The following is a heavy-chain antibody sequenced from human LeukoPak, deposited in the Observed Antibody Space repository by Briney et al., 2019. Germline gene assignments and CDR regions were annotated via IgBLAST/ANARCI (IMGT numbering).Heavy chain of an antibody. CDR3: ARGSGIAAPSNYFDY. CDR2: IKQDGSEK. J-gene: IGHJ4*02. Sequence: PGGSLRLSCAASGFTFSSYWMSWVRQAPGKGLEWGANIKQDGSEKYYVDSVKGRFTISRDNAKNSLYLQMNSLRAEDTAVYYCARGSGIAAPSNYFDYWGQGTLVTVSS. V-gene: IGHV3-7*01. D-gene: IGHD6-13*01. CDR1: GFTFSSYW.